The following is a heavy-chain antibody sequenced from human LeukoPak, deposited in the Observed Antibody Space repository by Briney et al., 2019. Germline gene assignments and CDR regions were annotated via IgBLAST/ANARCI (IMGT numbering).Heavy chain of an antibody. J-gene: IGHJ3*02. D-gene: IGHD6-13*01. Sequence: GESLRLSCAASGFTFSSYDMHWVRQATGKGLEWVSAIGTAGDTYYPGSVKGRFTISRENAKNSLYLQMNSLRAGDTAVYYCAREEAGTGAFDIWGQGTMVTVSS. CDR2: IGTAGDT. V-gene: IGHV3-13*01. CDR3: AREEAGTGAFDI. CDR1: GFTFSSYD.